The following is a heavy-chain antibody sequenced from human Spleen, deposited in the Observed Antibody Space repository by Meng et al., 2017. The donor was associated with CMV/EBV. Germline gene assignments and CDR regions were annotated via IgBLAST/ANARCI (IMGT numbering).Heavy chain of an antibody. V-gene: IGHV4-34*01. CDR1: GGSLRGYY. Sequence: SETLSLTCAVYGGSLRGYYWSWIRQPLGKGLEWIGEINHSGSTNYNPSLKSRVTISVDTSKNQFSLKLSSVTAADTAVYYCARGLPPLRKLLHGRAFDIWGQGTMVTVSS. CDR2: INHSGST. J-gene: IGHJ3*02. D-gene: IGHD1-1*01. CDR3: ARGLPPLRKLLHGRAFDI.